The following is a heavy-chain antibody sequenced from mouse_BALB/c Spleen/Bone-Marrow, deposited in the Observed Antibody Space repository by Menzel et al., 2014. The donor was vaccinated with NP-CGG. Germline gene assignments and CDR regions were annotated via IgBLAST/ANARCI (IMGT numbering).Heavy chain of an antibody. J-gene: IGHJ3*01. CDR3: ANYDGGFAY. V-gene: IGHV1S30*01. CDR2: INPYNGAT. CDR1: GYSFTGYY. Sequence: EVQLQQSGPELVKLGASVKISCKASGYSFTGYYMHWVKQSHVKSLEWIGRINPYNGATSYNQNFKDKASLTVDKSSSTAYMELHSLTSEDSAVYYCANYDGGFAYWGQGTLVTVSA. D-gene: IGHD2-4*01.